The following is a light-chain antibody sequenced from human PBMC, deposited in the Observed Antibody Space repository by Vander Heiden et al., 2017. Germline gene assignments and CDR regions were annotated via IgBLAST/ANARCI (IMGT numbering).Light chain of an antibody. CDR2: DTF. V-gene: IGKV1-33*01. CDR3: QQYKALLT. J-gene: IGKJ2*01. CDR1: QDITKY. Sequence: DIQMTQSPSSLSASVGDRVTITCQASQDITKYLNWYQQKSGKAPKLLIYDTFNLETGVPSRFSGSGSGTDFSFTISSLQPEDTATYYCQQYKALLTFGQGTKLEI.